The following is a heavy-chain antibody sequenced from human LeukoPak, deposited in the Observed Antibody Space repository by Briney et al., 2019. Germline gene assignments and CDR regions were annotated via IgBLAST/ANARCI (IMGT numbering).Heavy chain of an antibody. CDR2: INHSGST. V-gene: IGHV4-34*01. Sequence: SETLSLTCAVYGGSFSGYYWSWIRQPPGKGLGWIGDINHSGSTNYNPTLKSRVTISVDTSKNQFSLKLSSVTAADTAVYYCARVGRARGVPNWFDPWGQGTLVTVSS. CDR3: ARVGRARGVPNWFDP. D-gene: IGHD3-10*01. J-gene: IGHJ5*02. CDR1: GGSFSGYY.